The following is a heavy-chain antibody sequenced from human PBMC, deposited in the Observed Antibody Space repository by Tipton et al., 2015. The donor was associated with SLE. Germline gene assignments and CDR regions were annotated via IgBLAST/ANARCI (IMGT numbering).Heavy chain of an antibody. Sequence: TLSLTCTVSGGSINSRYWSWIRQPPGKGLEWIGYFYGGSTSYNPSLRCRVTISVDTSKNQCSLKLSSVTAADTAVYYCARRPWGDYYMDYWGQGTLVTVSS. CDR1: GGSINSRY. V-gene: IGHV4-4*08. CDR3: ARRPWGDYYMDY. J-gene: IGHJ4*02. D-gene: IGHD3-16*01. CDR2: FYGGST.